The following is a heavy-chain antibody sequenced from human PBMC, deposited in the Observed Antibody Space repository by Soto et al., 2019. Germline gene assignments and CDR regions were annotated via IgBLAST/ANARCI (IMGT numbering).Heavy chain of an antibody. V-gene: IGHV3-33*01. J-gene: IGHJ6*02. CDR3: AREKVTMVRGDYYGMDV. CDR2: IWYDGSNK. D-gene: IGHD3-10*01. Sequence: PGGSLRLSCAASGFTFSSYGMHWVRQAPGKGLEWVAVIWYDGSNKYYADSVKGRFTISRDNSKNTLYLQMNSLRVEDTAVYYCAREKVTMVRGDYYGMDVWGQGTTVTVSS. CDR1: GFTFSSYG.